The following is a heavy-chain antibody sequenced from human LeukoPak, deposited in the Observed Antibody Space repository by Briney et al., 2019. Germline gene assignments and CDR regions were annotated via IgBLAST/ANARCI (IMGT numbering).Heavy chain of an antibody. V-gene: IGHV4-59*08. CDR1: GGSISSYY. CDR3: ARHVSIVGARGGFDY. J-gene: IGHJ4*02. Sequence: SETLSLTCTVSGGSISSYYWSWIRQPPGKGLEWIGYIYYSGSTNYNPSLKSRVTISVDTSKNQFSLKLSSVTAADTAVYYCARHVSIVGARGGFDYWGQGTLVTVSS. D-gene: IGHD1-26*01. CDR2: IYYSGST.